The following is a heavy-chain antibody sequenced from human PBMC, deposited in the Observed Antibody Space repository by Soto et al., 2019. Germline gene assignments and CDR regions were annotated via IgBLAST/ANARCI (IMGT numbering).Heavy chain of an antibody. V-gene: IGHV4-4*07. CDR2: MSTSGST. J-gene: IGHJ5*02. D-gene: IGHD6-19*01. Sequence: SETLSLTCSVSGGSISSYYWTWIRQPAGRGLEWIGRMSTSGSTNYNPSLKSRVTMSLDTSKNQSSLKLNSVTAADTAVYYCARVGMVGTILGSWFDPWGQGTLVTVSS. CDR1: GGSISSYY. CDR3: ARVGMVGTILGSWFDP.